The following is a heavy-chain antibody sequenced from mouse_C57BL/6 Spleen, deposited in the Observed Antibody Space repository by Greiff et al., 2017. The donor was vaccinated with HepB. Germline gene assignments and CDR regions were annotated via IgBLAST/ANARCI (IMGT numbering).Heavy chain of an antibody. D-gene: IGHD4-1*01. CDR1: GYPFSSSW. CDR3: ARRDWEGDWYFDV. Sequence: VQLQQSGPELVKPGASVKISCKASGYPFSSSWMNWVKQRPGKGLEWIGRIYPGDGDTNYNGKFKGKATLTADKSSSTAYMQLSSLTSEDSAVYFCARRDWEGDWYFDVWGTGTTVTVSS. V-gene: IGHV1-82*01. CDR2: IYPGDGDT. J-gene: IGHJ1*03.